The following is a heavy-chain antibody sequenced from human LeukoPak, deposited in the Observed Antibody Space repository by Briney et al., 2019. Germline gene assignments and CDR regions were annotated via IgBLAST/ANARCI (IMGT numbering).Heavy chain of an antibody. Sequence: PGGSLRLSCAASGFTVSNNYMSWVRQAPGKGLEWVSVIYSGGSTYHADSVKGRFTISRDNSKNTLYLQMNSPRAEDTAVYYCARDRQGGDGFDPWGQGTLVTVSS. CDR1: GFTVSNNY. D-gene: IGHD3-10*01. V-gene: IGHV3-66*01. CDR3: ARDRQGGDGFDP. CDR2: IYSGGST. J-gene: IGHJ5*02.